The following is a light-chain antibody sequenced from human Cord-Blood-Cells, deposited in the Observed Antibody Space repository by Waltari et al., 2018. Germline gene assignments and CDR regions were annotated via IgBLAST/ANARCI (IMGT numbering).Light chain of an antibody. Sequence: QSPSSLCASVGDRVTITCRASQSISSYLNWYQQKPGKAPKLLIYAASSLQSGVPSRFSGSGSGTDFTLTISSLQPEDFATYYCQQSYSTPPYTFGQGTKLEIK. J-gene: IGKJ2*01. CDR3: QQSYSTPPYT. CDR1: QSISSY. CDR2: AAS. V-gene: IGKV1-39*01.